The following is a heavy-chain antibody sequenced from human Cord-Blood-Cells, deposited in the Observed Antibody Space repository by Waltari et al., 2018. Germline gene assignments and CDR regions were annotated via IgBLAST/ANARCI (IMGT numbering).Heavy chain of an antibody. CDR2: VKPNSGGT. D-gene: IGHD7-27*01. CDR3: ARANWGHWGYYFDY. CDR1: GYTFTGYY. J-gene: IGHJ4*02. V-gene: IGHV1-2*02. Sequence: QVQLVQSGAEVKKPGASVKVSCKASGYTFTGYYMHWVRQAPGQGLEWMGGVKPNSGGTNYAQKFQGRVTMTRDTSISTAYMELSRLSSDDTAVYYCARANWGHWGYYFDYWGQGTLVTVSS.